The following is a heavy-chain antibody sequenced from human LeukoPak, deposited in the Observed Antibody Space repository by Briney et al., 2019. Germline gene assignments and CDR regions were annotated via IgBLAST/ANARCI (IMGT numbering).Heavy chain of an antibody. CDR2: SYSSGTT. CDR1: GGSISSGGHY. V-gene: IGHV4-31*03. J-gene: IGHJ5*02. CDR3: ARRNGYCSATTCHNWFGP. Sequence: PSQTLSLTCTVSGGSISSGGHYWSWIRQHPEKGLEWIGYSYSSGTTYDNPSLKSRVTISVDSSKNQFSLKLSSVTAADTAVYYCARRNGYCSATTCHNWFGPWGQGTLVTVSS. D-gene: IGHD2-2*03.